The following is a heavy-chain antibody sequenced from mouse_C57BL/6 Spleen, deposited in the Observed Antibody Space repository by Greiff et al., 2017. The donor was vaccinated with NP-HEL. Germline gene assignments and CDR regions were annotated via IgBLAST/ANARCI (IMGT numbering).Heavy chain of an antibody. CDR3: ANYYGSSYSYWYFDV. J-gene: IGHJ1*03. CDR2: IYPGGGYT. CDR1: GYTFTNYW. V-gene: IGHV1-63*01. D-gene: IGHD1-1*01. Sequence: VQRVESGAELVRPGTSVKMSCKASGYTFTNYWIGWAKQRPGHGLEWIGDIYPGGGYTNYNEKFKGKATLTADKSSSTAYMQFSSLTSEDSAIYYCANYYGSSYSYWYFDVWGTGTTVTVSS.